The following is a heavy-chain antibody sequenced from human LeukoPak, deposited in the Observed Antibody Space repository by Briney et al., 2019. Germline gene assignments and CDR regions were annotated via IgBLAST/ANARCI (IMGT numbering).Heavy chain of an antibody. CDR1: GFTFSNAW. J-gene: IGHJ1*01. CDR3: TTNGHCDTSGYYYVPFSY. CDR2: IKSKNDGGTT. D-gene: IGHD3-22*01. V-gene: IGHV3-15*01. Sequence: GGSLRLSCAASGFTFSNAWMSWVRQAPGKGLEWVGRIKSKNDGGTTDYAAPVKGRFTISRDDSKNTLYLQMNSLKTEDTAVYYCTTNGHCDTSGYYYVPFSYWGQGTLVTVSS.